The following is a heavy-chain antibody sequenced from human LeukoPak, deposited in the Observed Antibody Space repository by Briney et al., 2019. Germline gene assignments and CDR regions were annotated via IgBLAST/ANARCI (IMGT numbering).Heavy chain of an antibody. J-gene: IGHJ6*03. CDR2: IYYSGST. CDR3: ARADCSSTSCSYYYYYYMDV. Sequence: ETLSLTCTVSGGSISSFYSSWIRQPPGKGVWWSGYIYYSGSTNYNPSLKSRVTISGDTSKNQFSLKLSSVTAADTAVYYCARADCSSTSCSYYYYYYMDVWGKGTTVTVSS. D-gene: IGHD2-2*01. CDR1: GGSISSFY. V-gene: IGHV4-59*01.